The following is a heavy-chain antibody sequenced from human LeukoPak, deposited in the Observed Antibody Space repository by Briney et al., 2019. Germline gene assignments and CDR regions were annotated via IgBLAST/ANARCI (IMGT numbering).Heavy chain of an antibody. CDR3: AKVVVPAASYYYYYGMDV. J-gene: IGHJ6*02. CDR2: ISYDGSNK. D-gene: IGHD2-2*01. V-gene: IGHV3-30*04. Sequence: GGSLRLSCAASGFTFSSYAMPWVRQAPGKGLEWVAVISYDGSNKYYADSVKGRFTISRDNSKNTLYLQMNSLRAEDTAVYYCAKVVVPAASYYYYYGMDVWGQGTTVTVSS. CDR1: GFTFSSYA.